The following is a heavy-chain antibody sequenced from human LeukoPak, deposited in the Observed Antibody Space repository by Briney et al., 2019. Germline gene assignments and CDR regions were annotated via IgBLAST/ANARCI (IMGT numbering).Heavy chain of an antibody. CDR3: MGAPGAFDI. V-gene: IGHV3-23*01. CDR2: ISGSGGST. CDR1: GFTFSSYA. J-gene: IGHJ3*02. D-gene: IGHD1-26*01. Sequence: GGSLRLSCAASGFTFSSYAMSWVRQAPGNGLEWVSAISGSGGSTYYADSVKGRFTISRDNSKNTLYLQMNSLRAEDTAVYYCMGAPGAFDIWGQGTMVTVSS.